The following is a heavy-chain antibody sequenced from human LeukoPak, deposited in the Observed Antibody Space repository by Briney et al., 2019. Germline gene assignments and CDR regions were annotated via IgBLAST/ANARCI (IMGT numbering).Heavy chain of an antibody. V-gene: IGHV1-2*02. J-gene: IGHJ4*02. CDR2: INPNSGGT. CDR1: GYTFTGYY. Sequence: ASEKVSCKASGYTFTGYYMHWVRQAPGQGLEWMGWINPNSGGTNYAQKFQGRVTMTRDTSISTAYMELSRLRSDDTAVYYCARDSSGWYVPFDYWGQGTLVTVSS. D-gene: IGHD6-19*01. CDR3: ARDSSGWYVPFDY.